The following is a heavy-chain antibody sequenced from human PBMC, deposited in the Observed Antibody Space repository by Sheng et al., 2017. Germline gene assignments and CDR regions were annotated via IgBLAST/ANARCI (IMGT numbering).Heavy chain of an antibody. D-gene: IGHD3-10*01. CDR3: AREMGTLFSITMVREGWFDP. CDR2: ISAYNGNT. V-gene: IGHV1-18*01. J-gene: IGHJ5*02. Sequence: QVQLVQSGAEVKKPGASVKVSCKASGYTFTSYGISWVRQAPGQGLEWMGWISAYNGNTNYAQKLQGRVTMTTDTSTSTAYMELRSLRSDDTAVYYCAREMGTLFSITMVREGWFDPWGQGTLVTVSS. CDR1: GYTFTSYG.